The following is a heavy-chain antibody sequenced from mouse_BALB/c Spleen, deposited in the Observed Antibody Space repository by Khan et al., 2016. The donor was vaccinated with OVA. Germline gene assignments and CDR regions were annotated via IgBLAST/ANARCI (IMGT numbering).Heavy chain of an antibody. V-gene: IGHV1-5*01. Sequence: VQLKQSGTVLARPGASMKMSCKASGYSFTSYLIHWVKQRPGQGLEWIGGIYPGNSDTSYNQKFKDKAKLTAGTSASTAYMELSSLTNEDSAVYYCTRGGYSSFAYWGQGTLVTVST. J-gene: IGHJ3*01. CDR2: IYPGNSDT. CDR3: TRGGYSSFAY. CDR1: GYSFTSYL. D-gene: IGHD1-3*01.